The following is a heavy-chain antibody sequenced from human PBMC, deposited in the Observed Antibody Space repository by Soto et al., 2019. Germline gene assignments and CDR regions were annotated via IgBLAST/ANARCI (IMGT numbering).Heavy chain of an antibody. J-gene: IGHJ3*02. CDR3: ARETRTYYDILTGPYDAFDI. Sequence: GGSLRLSCAASGFTFSSYGMHWVRQAPGKGLEWVAVIWYDGSNKYYADSVKGRFTISRDNSKNTLYLQMNSLRAEDTAVYYCARETRTYYDILTGPYDAFDIWGQGTMVTVSS. V-gene: IGHV3-33*01. D-gene: IGHD3-9*01. CDR1: GFTFSSYG. CDR2: IWYDGSNK.